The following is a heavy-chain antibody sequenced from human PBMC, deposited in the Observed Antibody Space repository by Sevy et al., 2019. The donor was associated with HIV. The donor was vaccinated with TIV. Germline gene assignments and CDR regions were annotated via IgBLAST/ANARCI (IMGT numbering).Heavy chain of an antibody. CDR2: MYNTWST. D-gene: IGHD2-21*02. CDR1: GGSISSYL. V-gene: IGHV4-59*08. Sequence: SELSLTCTVSGGSISSYLWSWIRQPPGRGLEWIGYMYNTWSTNYNPSPKSRVTISLDTSKNQFSLKLSSVTAADTAVYYCARHQTTAVLYAFDLWGQGTMVTVSS. J-gene: IGHJ3*01. CDR3: ARHQTTAVLYAFDL.